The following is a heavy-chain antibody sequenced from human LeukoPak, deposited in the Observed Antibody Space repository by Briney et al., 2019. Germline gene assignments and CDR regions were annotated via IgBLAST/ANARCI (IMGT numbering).Heavy chain of an antibody. CDR3: ARHRYRSGSDWIDP. D-gene: IGHD1-26*01. V-gene: IGHV4-34*01. CDR1: GGSFSGYY. CDR2: INHSGST. J-gene: IGHJ5*02. Sequence: SETLSLTCAVYGGSFSGYYWSWIRQPPGKGLEWIGEINHSGSTNYNPSLKSRVTISVDTSKNQFSLKLSSVTAADTAVYYCARHRYRSGSDWIDPWGQGTLVTVSS.